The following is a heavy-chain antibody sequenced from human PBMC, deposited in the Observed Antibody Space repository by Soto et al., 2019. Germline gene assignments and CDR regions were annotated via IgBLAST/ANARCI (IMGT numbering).Heavy chain of an antibody. J-gene: IGHJ4*02. CDR1: GFTFSSYA. D-gene: IGHD3-3*01. Sequence: AGGSLRLSCAASGFTFSSYAMSWVRQAPGKGLEWVSAISGSGGSTYYADSVKGRFTISRDNSKNTLYLQMNSLRAEDTAVYYCAKDLLSYYDFWSGYPAPFDYWGQGTLVTVSS. CDR3: AKDLLSYYDFWSGYPAPFDY. V-gene: IGHV3-23*01. CDR2: ISGSGGST.